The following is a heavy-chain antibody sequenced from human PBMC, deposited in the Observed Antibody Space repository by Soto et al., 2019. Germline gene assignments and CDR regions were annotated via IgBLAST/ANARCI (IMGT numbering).Heavy chain of an antibody. CDR3: ARDLEVSYGDLRLGY. CDR1: GYTFTGYY. D-gene: IGHD4-17*01. V-gene: IGHV1-2*04. CDR2: INPNSGGT. J-gene: IGHJ4*02. Sequence: ASVKVSCKASGYTFTGYYMHWVRQAPGQGLEWMGWINPNSGGTNYAQKFQGWVTMTRDTSISTAYMELSRLRSDDTAVYYCARDLEVSYGDLRLGYWGQGTLVTVSS.